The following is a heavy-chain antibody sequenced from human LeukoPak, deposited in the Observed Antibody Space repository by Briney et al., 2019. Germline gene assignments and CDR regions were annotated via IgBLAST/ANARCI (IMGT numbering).Heavy chain of an antibody. J-gene: IGHJ5*02. CDR3: AKDPGPHTAFNWFDT. CDR2: INVDGSIT. Sequence: GGSLRLSCAASGFTFSSCWMHWVRQAPGKGLVWVSRINVDGSITDYADSVRGRFTISRDNAKNTLYLQMDSLGVDDTAVYYCAKDPGPHTAFNWFDTWGQGTLVTVSS. V-gene: IGHV3-74*01. CDR1: GFTFSSCW.